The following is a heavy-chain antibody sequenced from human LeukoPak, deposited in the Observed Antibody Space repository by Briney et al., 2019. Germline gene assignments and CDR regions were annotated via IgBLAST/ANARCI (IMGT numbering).Heavy chain of an antibody. CDR3: ARGKVVAGTPGQNSWDY. CDR2: IHTSGGT. CDR1: GGSIGSYY. J-gene: IGHJ4*02. D-gene: IGHD6-19*01. Sequence: SSETLSLTCTVSGGSIGSYYWNWIRQPAGKGLEWIGRIHTSGGTNYNPSLKSRVTMSVDTSKNQFSLKLSSVTAADTAVYYCARGKVVAGTPGQNSWDYWGQGTLVTVSS. V-gene: IGHV4-4*07.